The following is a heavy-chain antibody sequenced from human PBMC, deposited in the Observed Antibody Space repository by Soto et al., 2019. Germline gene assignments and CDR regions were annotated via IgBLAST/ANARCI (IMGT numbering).Heavy chain of an antibody. CDR3: TTVEYDILTGYYAFAM. J-gene: IGHJ3*02. Sequence: EVQLVESGGGLVKPGVSLRLSCAASGFTFSITWMSWVRQAPGKGLAWIGRMKSESDGGTTDYGAPVKGRFTISRDDSINTMLLQMNSLKSEDTAVYYCTTVEYDILTGYYAFAMWGQGTMVTVSS. CDR1: GFTFSITW. CDR2: MKSESDGGTT. V-gene: IGHV3-15*01. D-gene: IGHD3-9*01.